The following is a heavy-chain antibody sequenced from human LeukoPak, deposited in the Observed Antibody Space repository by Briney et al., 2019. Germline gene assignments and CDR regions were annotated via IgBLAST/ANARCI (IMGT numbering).Heavy chain of an antibody. D-gene: IGHD2-21*02. J-gene: IGHJ4*02. CDR3: ARWRGLGDPSLDY. CDR2: ILLSGSP. Sequence: SGTLSLTCAVPGGAISSSNWGRWARQPPGKGLEWVGSILLSGSPNNDRPLKSRVPIPVEKPKKQLSLKVTAWTPGETAVYYCARWRGLGDPSLDYWGQRTLVTVSS. V-gene: IGHV4-4*02. CDR1: GGAISSSNW.